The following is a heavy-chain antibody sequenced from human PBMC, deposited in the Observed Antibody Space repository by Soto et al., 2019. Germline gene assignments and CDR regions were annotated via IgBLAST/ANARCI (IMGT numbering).Heavy chain of an antibody. CDR1: GFTVSNRY. D-gene: IGHD2-15*01. Sequence: EVQLVESGGGLVQPGGSLRLSCAASGFTVSNRYMSWVRQVPGKGLEWVSVMYSGGSPYYADSVKGRFTISRDNSKNTLXXXXXXXXXEDTAVYYCVRDTHKDYWGQGTLVTVSS. J-gene: IGHJ4*02. CDR2: MYSGGSP. V-gene: IGHV3-66*01. CDR3: VRDTHKDY.